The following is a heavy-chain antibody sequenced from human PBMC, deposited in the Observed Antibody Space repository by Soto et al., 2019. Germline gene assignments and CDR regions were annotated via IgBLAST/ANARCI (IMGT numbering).Heavy chain of an antibody. Sequence: QVQLQQWGAGLLKPSETLSLTCAVYGGSFSGYYWCWIRQPPGKGLEWSGEINHSGTTNYNPSLKSRVTISVDTAKNQFSLKLSSGTAADTAVYYCARGLGRRFWSGYYYYYYYGMDVWGQGTTVTVSS. CDR2: INHSGTT. CDR1: GGSFSGYY. J-gene: IGHJ6*02. V-gene: IGHV4-34*01. CDR3: ARGLGRRFWSGYYYYYYYGMDV. D-gene: IGHD3-3*01.